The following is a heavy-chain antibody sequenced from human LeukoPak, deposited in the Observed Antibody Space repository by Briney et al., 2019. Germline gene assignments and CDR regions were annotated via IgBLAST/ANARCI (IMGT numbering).Heavy chain of an antibody. J-gene: IGHJ4*02. CDR1: GFTFSSYA. V-gene: IGHV3-23*01. D-gene: IGHD6-19*01. CDR3: AKIVAVAEFDY. CDR2: ISGSGGST. Sequence: GGSLRLSCAASGFTFSSYAMSWVRQAPGKGLEWVSAISGSGGSTYYADSVKGRFTISRENSKNTLYLQMNSLRAEGTAVYYCAKIVAVAEFDYWGQGTLVTVSS.